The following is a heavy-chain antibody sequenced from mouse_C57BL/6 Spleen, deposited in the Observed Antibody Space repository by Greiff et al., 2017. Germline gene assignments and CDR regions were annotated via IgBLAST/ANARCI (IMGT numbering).Heavy chain of an antibody. V-gene: IGHV2-2*01. Sequence: QVQLKESGPGLVQPSQSLSITCTVSGFSLTSYGVHWVRQSPGKGLEWLGVIWSGGSTDYNAAFISRLSISKDNSKSQVFFKMNSLQADDTAIYYCARNIGGSSYVDWYFDVWGTGTTVTVSS. CDR1: GFSLTSYG. D-gene: IGHD1-1*01. CDR2: IWSGGST. CDR3: ARNIGGSSYVDWYFDV. J-gene: IGHJ1*03.